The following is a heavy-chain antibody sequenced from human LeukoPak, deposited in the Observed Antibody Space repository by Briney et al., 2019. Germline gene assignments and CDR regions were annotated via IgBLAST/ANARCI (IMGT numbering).Heavy chain of an antibody. D-gene: IGHD6-13*01. V-gene: IGHV3-23*01. Sequence: GGSLRLSCAASGFTFSSYAMSWVRQAPGKGLEWVSAISGSGGSTYYADSVKGRFTISRDNSNNTLYLQMNSLRAEDTAVYYCAKIFQSSSWFDLDYWGQGTLVTVSS. CDR1: GFTFSSYA. CDR2: ISGSGGST. CDR3: AKIFQSSSWFDLDY. J-gene: IGHJ4*02.